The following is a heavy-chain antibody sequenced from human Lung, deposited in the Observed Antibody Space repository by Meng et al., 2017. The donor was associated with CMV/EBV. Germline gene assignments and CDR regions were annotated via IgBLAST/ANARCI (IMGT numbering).Heavy chain of an antibody. V-gene: IGHV1-18*01. CDR3: AREWECLDRSDVFDI. Sequence: ASXXVSXKASGYTFTSYGISWVRQAPGQGLEWLGWVGGCDGDTNYALEFRGRVTMTTDTVTNTAYMELRSLTSDDTAVYYCAREWECLDRSDVFDIWGQGTMVTVSS. CDR2: VGGCDGDT. CDR1: GYTFTSYG. J-gene: IGHJ3*02. D-gene: IGHD3-9*01.